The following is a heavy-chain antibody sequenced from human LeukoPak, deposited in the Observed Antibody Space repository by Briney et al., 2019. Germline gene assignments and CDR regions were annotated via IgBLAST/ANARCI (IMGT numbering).Heavy chain of an antibody. CDR2: IIPIFGTA. CDR1: GYTFTTYD. Sequence: SVKVSCKASGYTFTTYDINWVRQAPGQGLEWMGGIIPIFGTANYAQKFQGRVTITTDESTSTAYMELSSLRSEDTAVYYCASSTANYYDSSGYYYEYYFDYWGQGTLVTVSS. J-gene: IGHJ4*02. CDR3: ASSTANYYDSSGYYYEYYFDY. D-gene: IGHD3-22*01. V-gene: IGHV1-69*05.